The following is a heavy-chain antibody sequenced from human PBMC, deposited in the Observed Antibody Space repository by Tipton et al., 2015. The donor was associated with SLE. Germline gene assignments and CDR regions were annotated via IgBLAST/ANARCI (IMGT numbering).Heavy chain of an antibody. CDR3: ARHVAIAAVGHWFDP. Sequence: TLSLTCAVSEYSINSGYFWGWIRQPPGKGLEWIGSIFHNGKTYHNPSLQSRVTISVDTSKNQFSLKLSSVTAADTAVYYCARHVAIAAVGHWFDPWGQGTLVTVSS. J-gene: IGHJ5*02. CDR2: IFHNGKT. D-gene: IGHD6-13*01. V-gene: IGHV4-38-2*01. CDR1: EYSINSGYF.